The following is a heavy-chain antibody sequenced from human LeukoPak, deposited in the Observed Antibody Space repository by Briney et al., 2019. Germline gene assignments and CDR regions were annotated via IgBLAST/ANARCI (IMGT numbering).Heavy chain of an antibody. D-gene: IGHD3-22*01. Sequence: ASVKVSCKASGYTFTSYGISWVRQAPGQGLEWMGWISAYNGNTNYAQKLQGRVTMTTDTSTSTAYMELRSLRSDDTAVYYCARDQTNYCDSSGYYRGYYGMDVWGQGTTVTVSS. CDR3: ARDQTNYCDSSGYYRGYYGMDV. CDR2: ISAYNGNT. CDR1: GYTFTSYG. V-gene: IGHV1-18*01. J-gene: IGHJ6*02.